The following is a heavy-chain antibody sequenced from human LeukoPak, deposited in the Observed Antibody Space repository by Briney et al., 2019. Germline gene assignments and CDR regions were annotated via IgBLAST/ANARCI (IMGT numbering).Heavy chain of an antibody. CDR3: ARDRRGTIFGVVTERPYYYYYYYMDV. J-gene: IGHJ6*03. Sequence: SVKVSCKASGGTFSSYAISWVRQAPGQGLEWMGRIIPIFGTANYAQKIQGRVTITTDESTSTAYMELSSLRSEDTAVYYCARDRRGTIFGVVTERPYYYYYYYMDVWGKGTTVTVSS. CDR2: IIPIFGTA. V-gene: IGHV1-69*05. CDR1: GGTFSSYA. D-gene: IGHD3-3*01.